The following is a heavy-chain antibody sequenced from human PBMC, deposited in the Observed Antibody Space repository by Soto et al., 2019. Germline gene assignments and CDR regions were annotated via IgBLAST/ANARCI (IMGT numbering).Heavy chain of an antibody. Sequence: GGSLRLSCAASGFTFSSYAMHWVRQAPGKGLEWVAVISYDGSNKYYADSVKGRFTISRDNSKNTLYLQMNSLRAEDTAVYYCARDRTSRDLDFWSGYSDYWGQGTLVTVSS. J-gene: IGHJ4*02. CDR3: ARDRTSRDLDFWSGYSDY. D-gene: IGHD3-3*01. CDR1: GFTFSSYA. CDR2: ISYDGSNK. V-gene: IGHV3-30-3*01.